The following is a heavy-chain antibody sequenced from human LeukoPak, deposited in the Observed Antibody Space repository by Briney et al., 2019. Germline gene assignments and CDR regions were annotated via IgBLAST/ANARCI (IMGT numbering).Heavy chain of an antibody. CDR3: TRDRKWLTYYFDH. J-gene: IGHJ4*02. Sequence: GRSLRLSCTASGFTFGDYAMSWFRQAPGKGLEWVGFIRSKAYGCTTEYAAAVKGRFTISRDDSKSIAYLQMNSLKTEDTAVYYCTRDRKWLTYYFDHWGQGTLVTVSS. CDR2: IRSKAYGCTT. D-gene: IGHD3-22*01. CDR1: GFTFGDYA. V-gene: IGHV3-49*03.